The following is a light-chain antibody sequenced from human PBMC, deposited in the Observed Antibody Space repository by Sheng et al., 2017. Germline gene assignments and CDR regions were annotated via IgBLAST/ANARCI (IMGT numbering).Light chain of an antibody. CDR1: SSDVGGYNY. V-gene: IGLV2-11*01. CDR2: DVS. CDR3: CSHAGSWL. J-gene: IGLJ3*02. Sequence: QSALTQPRSVSGSPGQSVTISCTGTSSDVGGYNYVSWYQHHPGKAPKLMIYDVSKRPSGVPDRFSGSKSGNTASLTISGLQAEDEADYFCCSHAGSWLFGGGTKLTVL.